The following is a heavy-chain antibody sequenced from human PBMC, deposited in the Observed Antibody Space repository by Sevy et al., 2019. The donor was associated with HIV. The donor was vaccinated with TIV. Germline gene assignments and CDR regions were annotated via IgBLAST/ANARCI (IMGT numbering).Heavy chain of an antibody. CDR1: GFTFSSYW. Sequence: GGSLRLSCAASGFTFSSYWMSWVRQAPGKGLEWVANIKQDGSEKYYVDSVKGRFTISRDNAKNSLYLQMNSLRAEDTAVYYCARGPESPYYDILTGCYRGGELGDYWGQGTLVTVSS. D-gene: IGHD3-9*01. CDR2: IKQDGSEK. J-gene: IGHJ4*02. CDR3: ARGPESPYYDILTGCYRGGELGDY. V-gene: IGHV3-7*01.